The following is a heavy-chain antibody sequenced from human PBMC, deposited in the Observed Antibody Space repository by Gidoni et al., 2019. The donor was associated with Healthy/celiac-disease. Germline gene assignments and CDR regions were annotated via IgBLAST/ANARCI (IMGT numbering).Heavy chain of an antibody. Sequence: QVQLVESGGGVVQPGRSLRLSCAASGFTFSSYAMHWVRQAPGKGLEWVAVISYDGSNKYYADSVKGRFTISRDNSKNTLYLQMNSLRAEDTAVYYCARDRYYYDSSGLDYWGQGTLVTVSS. CDR3: ARDRYYYDSSGLDY. CDR2: ISYDGSNK. V-gene: IGHV3-30-3*01. D-gene: IGHD3-22*01. J-gene: IGHJ4*02. CDR1: GFTFSSYA.